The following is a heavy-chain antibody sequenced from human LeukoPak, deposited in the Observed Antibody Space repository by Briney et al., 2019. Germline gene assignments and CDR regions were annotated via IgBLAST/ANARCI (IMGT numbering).Heavy chain of an antibody. J-gene: IGHJ6*03. CDR2: MNPNSGNT. V-gene: IGHV1-8*01. CDR1: GYTFTSYD. CDR3: ARRLASTGKYYMDV. Sequence: ASVKVSCKASGYTFTSYDINWVRQATGQGLEWMGWMNPNSGNTGYAQKFQGRVTMTRNTSISTAYMELSSLRSEDTAVYYCARRLASTGKYYMDVWGKGTTVTVSS.